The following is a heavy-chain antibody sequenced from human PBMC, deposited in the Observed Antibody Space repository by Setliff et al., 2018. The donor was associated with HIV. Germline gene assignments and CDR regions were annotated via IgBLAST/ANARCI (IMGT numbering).Heavy chain of an antibody. D-gene: IGHD5-18*01. V-gene: IGHV3-64D*09. CDR3: VKDLRGYSPQPC. CDR2: ISSNGGST. J-gene: IGHJ4*02. Sequence: GASVKVSCSASGFTFSSYAMHWVRQAPGKGLEYVSAISSNGGSTYYADSVKGRFTISRDNSKNTLYLQMSSLRAEDTAVYYCVKDLRGYSPQPCWGQGTLVTVSS. CDR1: GFTFSSYA.